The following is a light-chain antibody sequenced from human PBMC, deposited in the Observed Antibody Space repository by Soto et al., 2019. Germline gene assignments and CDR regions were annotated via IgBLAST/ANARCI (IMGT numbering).Light chain of an antibody. V-gene: IGKV1-9*01. CDR1: QDISFY. Sequence: DIQLTQSPSFLSASVGDRVTITCRASQDISFYLAWYQEKPGQDPKLLIYAASTLQRGVPSRFSGSGSGTEFTLTISSLQPEDFATYYCQQFNSYPPTFGGGTKVEIK. CDR3: QQFNSYPPT. J-gene: IGKJ4*01. CDR2: AAS.